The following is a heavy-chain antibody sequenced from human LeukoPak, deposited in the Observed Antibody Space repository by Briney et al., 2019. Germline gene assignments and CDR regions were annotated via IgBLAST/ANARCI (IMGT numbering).Heavy chain of an antibody. J-gene: IGHJ4*02. CDR3: ARRHYDSSGYSFDY. CDR1: GFTFSSYS. CDR2: ISSSSSTI. V-gene: IGHV3-48*01. D-gene: IGHD3-22*01. Sequence: GGSLRLSCAASGFTFSSYSMNWVRQAPGKGLEWVSYISSSSSTIYYADSVKGRFTISRDNAKNSLYLQMNSLRAEDTAVYYCARRHYDSSGYSFDYWGQGTLVTVPS.